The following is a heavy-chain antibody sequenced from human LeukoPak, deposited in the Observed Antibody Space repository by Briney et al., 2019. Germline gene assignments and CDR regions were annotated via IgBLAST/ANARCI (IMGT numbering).Heavy chain of an antibody. CDR1: GSSISSYY. J-gene: IGHJ3*02. CDR3: ARGPDIVVVVAARGAFDI. V-gene: IGHV4-59*01. Sequence: SETLSLTCTVSGSSISSYYWSWIRQPPGKGLEWIGYIYYSGSTNYNPSLKSRVTISVDTSKNQFSLKLSSVTAADTAVYYCARGPDIVVVVAARGAFDIWGQGTMVTVSS. CDR2: IYYSGST. D-gene: IGHD2-15*01.